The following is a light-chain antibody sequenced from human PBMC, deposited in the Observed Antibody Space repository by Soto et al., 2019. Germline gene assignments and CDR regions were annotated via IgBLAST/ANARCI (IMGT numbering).Light chain of an antibody. CDR1: TGAVTSGHY. CDR2: DVT. Sequence: QAVVTQERSLTVSPGGTVTLTCGSSTGAVTSGHYPYWFQQKPGQAPTTLLYDVTNRHSWTPARFSGSLLGGKAALTLSGAQPEDEADYYCLLSYSGARVFGGGTKLTVL. V-gene: IGLV7-46*01. CDR3: LLSYSGARV. J-gene: IGLJ3*02.